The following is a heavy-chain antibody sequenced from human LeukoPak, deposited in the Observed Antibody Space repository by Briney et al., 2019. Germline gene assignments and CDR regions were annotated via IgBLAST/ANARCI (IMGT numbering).Heavy chain of an antibody. V-gene: IGHV3-30*03. CDR2: ILYDGTNQ. CDR1: GFSFTSYG. Sequence: GTSLRLSCAASGFSFTSYGMHWVRQAPGKGLEWVAVILYDGTNQYYADSVKGRFTISRDNSRYTLFLQMNSLKVEDTAVYYCARDFRDYRDYVAYFDSWGQGTLVTVSS. D-gene: IGHD4-17*01. J-gene: IGHJ4*02. CDR3: ARDFRDYRDYVAYFDS.